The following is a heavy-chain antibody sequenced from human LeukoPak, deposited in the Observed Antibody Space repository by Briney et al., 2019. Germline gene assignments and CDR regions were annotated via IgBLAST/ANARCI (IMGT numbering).Heavy chain of an antibody. CDR3: ARFKSSGWYYFDN. V-gene: IGHV4-61*01. J-gene: IGHJ4*02. Sequence: PSETLSLTCSVTGASVNRGYYHWSWIRQPPGKALEWIGDIYATGTTSTRFNPSLMSRATISADTSQNQFSLTLNSVTAADTAVYFRARFKSSGWYYFDNWGQGTLVTVSS. CDR2: IYATGTTST. D-gene: IGHD6-19*01. CDR1: GASVNRGYYH.